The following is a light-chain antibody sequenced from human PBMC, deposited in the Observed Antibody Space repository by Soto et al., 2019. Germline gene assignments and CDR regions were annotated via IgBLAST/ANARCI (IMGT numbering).Light chain of an antibody. CDR2: GAS. CDR1: QIVSSN. Sequence: EIVMTQSPATLSLSPGERSTLSCRASQIVSSNLAWYQQKPGQAPRLLIYGASTRATGIPARFSGSGSGTEFTLTISSLQSEDFAVYYCQQYNNWPRRTFGQGTKVEIK. J-gene: IGKJ1*01. CDR3: QQYNNWPRRT. V-gene: IGKV3-15*01.